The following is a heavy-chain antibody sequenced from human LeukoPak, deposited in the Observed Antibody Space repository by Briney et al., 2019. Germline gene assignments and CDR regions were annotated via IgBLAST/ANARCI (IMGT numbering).Heavy chain of an antibody. CDR2: ISGSGGST. Sequence: SGGSLRLSCAASGFTFSSYAMSWVRQAPGKGLEWVSAISGSGGSTYYADSVKGRFTISRDNSKNTLYLQMNSLRAEDTAVYYCAKGLGGYYPYYYYYYGMDVWGQGTTVTVSS. CDR3: AKGLGGYYPYYYYYYGMDV. D-gene: IGHD3-22*01. J-gene: IGHJ6*02. V-gene: IGHV3-23*01. CDR1: GFTFSSYA.